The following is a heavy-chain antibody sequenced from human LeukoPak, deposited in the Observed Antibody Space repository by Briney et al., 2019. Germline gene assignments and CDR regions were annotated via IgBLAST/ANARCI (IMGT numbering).Heavy chain of an antibody. CDR1: GFTFSSYA. CDR3: AKGTTILPGVFDY. D-gene: IGHD2-15*01. Sequence: GGSLRLSCAASGFTFSSYAMHWVRQAPGKGLEWVAVTSYDGSNKYYADSVKGRFTISRGNSKNSLYLQMNSLRAEDTAVYYCAKGTTILPGVFDYWGQGTLVTVSS. J-gene: IGHJ4*02. CDR2: TSYDGSNK. V-gene: IGHV3-30*04.